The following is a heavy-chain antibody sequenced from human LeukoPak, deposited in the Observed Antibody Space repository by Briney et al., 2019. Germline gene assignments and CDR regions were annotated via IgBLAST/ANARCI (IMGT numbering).Heavy chain of an antibody. D-gene: IGHD3-10*01. CDR3: ARARFGELLSFDY. CDR2: IRQDGSVN. J-gene: IGHJ4*02. Sequence: GGSLRLSCEASGFTFSSYWMSWVRQAPGKGLEWVATIRQDGSVNHCVDSVKGRFTISRDNAKNSLYLQMNSLRAEDTAVYYCARARFGELLSFDYWGQGTLVTVSS. CDR1: GFTFSSYW. V-gene: IGHV3-7*01.